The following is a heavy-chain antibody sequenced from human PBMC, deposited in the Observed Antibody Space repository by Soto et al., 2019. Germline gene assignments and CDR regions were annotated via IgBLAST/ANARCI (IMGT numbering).Heavy chain of an antibody. CDR2: IYHTGRT. CDR1: GDSVNRAY. CDR3: ARTEADNASLLDS. J-gene: IGHJ4*02. V-gene: IGHV4-30-4*08. Sequence: QVQLQEMGPGLVKPSQTLTVTCTVSGDSVNRAYWSWIRQLPGKGLEWMGNIYHTGRTFDNPSHKRRRATSIDTTKPRASLKLRAVTASDTAVYYCARTEADNASLLDSWGQGTVAT. D-gene: IGHD6-6*01.